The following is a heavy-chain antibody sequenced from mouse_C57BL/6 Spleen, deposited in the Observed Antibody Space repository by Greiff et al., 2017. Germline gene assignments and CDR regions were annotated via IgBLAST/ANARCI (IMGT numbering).Heavy chain of an antibody. V-gene: IGHV5-9*01. Sequence: DVMLVESGGGLVKPGGSLKLSCAASGFTFSSYTMSWVRQTPEKRLEWVATISGGGGNTYYPDSVKGRFTISRDNAKNTMYLQMSSLRSEDTALYYCARHTFPDYWGQGTTLTVSS. CDR3: ARHTFPDY. J-gene: IGHJ2*01. CDR1: GFTFSSYT. CDR2: ISGGGGNT.